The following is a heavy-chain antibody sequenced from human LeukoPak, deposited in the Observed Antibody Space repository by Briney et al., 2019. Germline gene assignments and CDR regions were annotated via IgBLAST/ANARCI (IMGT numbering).Heavy chain of an antibody. CDR1: GGSISGYY. D-gene: IGHD3-10*01. J-gene: IGHJ3*01. CDR3: ARVNDYGSVL. V-gene: IGHV4-59*01. Sequence: SETLSLTCTVSGGSISGYYCSWVRKPPGKGLEWIGYMYYSGNTNSNPSLKSRVPISVDTSKHQCSLKLSSVTAADTAVYYCARVNDYGSVLWGQGTRVTVSS. CDR2: MYYSGNT.